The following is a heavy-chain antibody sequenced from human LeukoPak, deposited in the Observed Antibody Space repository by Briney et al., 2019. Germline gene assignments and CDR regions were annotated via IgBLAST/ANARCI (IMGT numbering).Heavy chain of an antibody. J-gene: IGHJ4*02. CDR2: INPKSGDT. Sequence: ASVKVSCKASGYTFTGYYMHWVRQAPGQGLEWMGWINPKSGDTKYAQSFQGRVTMTRDTSISTAYMELSSLRFDDTAIYYCARGITPADYWGQGTLVTVSS. CDR1: GYTFTGYY. CDR3: ARGITPADY. D-gene: IGHD3-16*01. V-gene: IGHV1-2*02.